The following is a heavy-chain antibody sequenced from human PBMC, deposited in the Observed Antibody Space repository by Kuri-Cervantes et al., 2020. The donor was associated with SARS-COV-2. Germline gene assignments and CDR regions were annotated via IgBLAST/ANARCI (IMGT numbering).Heavy chain of an antibody. D-gene: IGHD5-24*01. V-gene: IGHV4-4*08. CDR3: ASYKYYNKGNWFDP. Sequence: SETRSPICTAYGASSNTYYWGGIRQPPGKGLEWIGNIITRGRTNYNPSLKSRITISVDTSKHQFSLNPSSVTAADTAVYYCASYKYYNKGNWFDPWGQGTLVTVSS. J-gene: IGHJ5*02. CDR2: IITRGRT. CDR1: GASSNTYY.